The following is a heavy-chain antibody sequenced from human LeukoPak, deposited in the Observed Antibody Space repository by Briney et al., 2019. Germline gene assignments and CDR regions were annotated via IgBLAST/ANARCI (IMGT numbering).Heavy chain of an antibody. D-gene: IGHD3-9*01. CDR2: ISWNSGVS. Sequence: GGSLRLSCAASGFTFDDYAMHWVRQAPGKGLEWVSGISWNSGVSDYADSVKGRFAISRDNAKNSLYLQMNSLRAEDTAVYYCAREVILRYFDWWGQGTLVTVSS. J-gene: IGHJ4*02. V-gene: IGHV3-9*01. CDR3: AREVILRYFDW. CDR1: GFTFDDYA.